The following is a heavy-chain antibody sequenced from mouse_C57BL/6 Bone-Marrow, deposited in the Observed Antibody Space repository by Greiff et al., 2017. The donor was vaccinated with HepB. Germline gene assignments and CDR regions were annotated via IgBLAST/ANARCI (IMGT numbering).Heavy chain of an antibody. D-gene: IGHD1-1*01. Sequence: EVHLVESEEGLVQPGSSMKLSCTASGFTFSDYYMAWVRQVPEKGLEWVANINYDGSSTYYLDSLKSRFIISRDNAKIILYLQMSSLKSEDTATYYCARGDYYGSSYGYAMDYWGQGTSVTVSS. CDR1: GFTFSDYY. J-gene: IGHJ4*01. V-gene: IGHV5-16*01. CDR2: INYDGSST. CDR3: ARGDYYGSSYGYAMDY.